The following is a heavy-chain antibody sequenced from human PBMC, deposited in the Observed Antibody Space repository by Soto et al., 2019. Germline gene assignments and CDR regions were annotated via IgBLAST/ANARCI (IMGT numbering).Heavy chain of an antibody. CDR1: GYTFTSYY. CDR3: ARGSHYDILTGYYSVGYYGMDV. CDR2: INPSGGST. J-gene: IGHJ6*02. Sequence: ASVKVSCKASGYTFTSYYMHWVRQAPGQGLEWMGIINPSGGSTSYAQKLQGRVTMTRDTSTSTIYMELSSFRFEDTAVYYCARGSHYDILTGYYSVGYYGMDVWGQGTTVTVSS. V-gene: IGHV1-46*01. D-gene: IGHD3-9*01.